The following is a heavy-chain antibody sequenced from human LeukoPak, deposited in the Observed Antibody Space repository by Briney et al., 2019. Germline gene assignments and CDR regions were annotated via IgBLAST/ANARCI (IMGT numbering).Heavy chain of an antibody. CDR1: GGSISSGDYY. Sequence: SQTLSLTCTVSGGSISSGDYYWSWIRQPPGKGLEWIGYIYDSGSTYYNPSLKSRVTISVDTSKNQFSLKLSSVTAADTAVYYCARAYCSSTSCYGGDYYYYMDVWGKGTTVTVSS. D-gene: IGHD2-2*01. CDR2: IYDSGST. V-gene: IGHV4-30-4*08. CDR3: ARAYCSSTSCYGGDYYYYMDV. J-gene: IGHJ6*03.